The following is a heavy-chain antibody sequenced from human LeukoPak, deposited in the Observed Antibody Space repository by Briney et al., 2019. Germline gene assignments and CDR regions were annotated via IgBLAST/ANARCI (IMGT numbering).Heavy chain of an antibody. J-gene: IGHJ3*01. V-gene: IGHV1-18*01. CDR1: GYSFTSYG. CDR2: ISAYNGDT. D-gene: IGHD5-24*01. CDR3: ARGLQENLSWLTAFRAFDV. Sequence: AASVKVSCKASGYSFTSYGFSWVRQAPGQGLEWMGCISAYNGDTNYAQKPQGRVTMTTDTSTSTAYMELRSLRSDDTAVYDCARGLQENLSWLTAFRAFDVWGPGTMVTVSS.